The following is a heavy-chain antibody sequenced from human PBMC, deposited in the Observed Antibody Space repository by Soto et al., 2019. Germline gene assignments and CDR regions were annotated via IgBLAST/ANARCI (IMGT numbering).Heavy chain of an antibody. Sequence: EVQLVESGGGLVQPGESLRLSCAASGFTFSYYWMHWVRQAPGKGLVWVSRIHSDGSSTTYADSVKGLFTISRDNARNTVDLQMNSLRFEGTAVYYCARGDRGAFDIWGQGTVVTVSS. CDR1: GFTFSYYW. CDR2: IHSDGSST. CDR3: ARGDRGAFDI. V-gene: IGHV3-74*01. D-gene: IGHD1-26*01. J-gene: IGHJ3*02.